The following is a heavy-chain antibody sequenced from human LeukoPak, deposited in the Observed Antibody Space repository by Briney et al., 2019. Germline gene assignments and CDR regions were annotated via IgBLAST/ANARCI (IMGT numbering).Heavy chain of an antibody. Sequence: SETLSLTCTVSGGSISSYYWSWIRQSAGKELEWIGRVLSGGTTNYNPSLKSRVTISVDKSKNQFSLKLTSVTAADTAVYYCARDRVTSATTPGNWFEPWGQGTLVTVSS. J-gene: IGHJ5*02. CDR3: ARDRVTSATTPGNWFEP. D-gene: IGHD4-23*01. CDR2: VLSGGTT. V-gene: IGHV4-4*07. CDR1: GGSISSYY.